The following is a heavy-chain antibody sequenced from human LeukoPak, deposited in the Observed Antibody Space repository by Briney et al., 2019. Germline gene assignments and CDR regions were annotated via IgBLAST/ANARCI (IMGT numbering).Heavy chain of an antibody. Sequence: GGSLRLSCAASGFTFSSYGMHWVRQAPGKGLEWVAVIWYDGSNKYYADSVKGRFTISRDNSKNTLYLQMNSLRAEETVGYYGGRSRGLEVPVVRFDSGGQGTLSPSPQ. V-gene: IGHV3-33*01. CDR1: GFTFSSYG. J-gene: IGHJ4*02. D-gene: IGHD2-2*01. CDR2: IWYDGSNK. CDR3: GRSRGLEVPVVRFDS.